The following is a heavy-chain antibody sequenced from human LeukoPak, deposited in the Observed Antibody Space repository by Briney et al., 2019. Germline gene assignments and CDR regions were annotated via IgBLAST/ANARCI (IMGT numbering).Heavy chain of an antibody. J-gene: IGHJ4*02. CDR2: ISGSGDET. CDR1: RFTFSTYV. V-gene: IGHV3-23*01. CDR3: ARGTGGSLYSTNDY. Sequence: PGGSLRLSCAASRFTFSTYVMSWVRQAPVKGLEWVSVISGSGDETHYADSVKGRFTISRDNSKNTLYLHMDSLRAEDTAVYYCARGTGGSLYSTNDYWGQGILVTVSS. D-gene: IGHD2-15*01.